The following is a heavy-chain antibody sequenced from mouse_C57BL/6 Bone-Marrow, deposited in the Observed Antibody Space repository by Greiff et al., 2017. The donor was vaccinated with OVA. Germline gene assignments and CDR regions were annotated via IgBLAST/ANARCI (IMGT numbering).Heavy chain of an antibody. CDR1: GYTFTSYW. Sequence: QVQLQQPGAALVKPGASVKLSCKASGYTFTSYWMQWVKQRPGQGLEWIGEIDPSDSYTNYNQKFKGKATLTVDTSSSTAYMQLSSLTSEDSAVYYCARTCNEGFAYWGQGTLVTVSA. CDR2: IDPSDSYT. V-gene: IGHV1-50*01. D-gene: IGHD6-5*01. J-gene: IGHJ3*01. CDR3: ARTCNEGFAY.